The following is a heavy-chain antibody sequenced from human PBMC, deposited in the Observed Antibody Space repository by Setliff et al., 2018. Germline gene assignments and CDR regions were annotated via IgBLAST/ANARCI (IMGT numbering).Heavy chain of an antibody. CDR1: GFTFSSYW. V-gene: IGHV3-74*01. CDR2: INSDGSST. Sequence: PGGSLRLSCAASGFTFSSYWMHWVRQAPGKGLVWVSRINSDGSSTSYADSVKGRFTISRDNAKNTLYLQMNSLRAEDTAVYYCARARNRDMATAFDYWGQGTLVTVSS. D-gene: IGHD5-18*01. J-gene: IGHJ4*02. CDR3: ARARNRDMATAFDY.